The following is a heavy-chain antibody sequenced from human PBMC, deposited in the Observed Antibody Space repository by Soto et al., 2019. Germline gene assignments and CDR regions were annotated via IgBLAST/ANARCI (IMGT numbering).Heavy chain of an antibody. CDR3: AHIYGDSPYYYYYGMDV. V-gene: IGHV2-5*02. J-gene: IGHJ6*02. CDR2: IYWDDDK. CDR1: GFSLSTSGVG. D-gene: IGHD4-17*01. Sequence: QITLKESGPTLVKPTQTLTLTCTFSGFSLSTSGVGVGWIRQPPGKALEWLALIYWDDDKRYSPSLKSRLTITKXSSXNXEVLTMTNMDPVDTATYYCAHIYGDSPYYYYYGMDVWGQGTTVTVSS.